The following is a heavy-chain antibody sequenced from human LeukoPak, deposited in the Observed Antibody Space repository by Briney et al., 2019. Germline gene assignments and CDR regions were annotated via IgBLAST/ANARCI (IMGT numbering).Heavy chain of an antibody. D-gene: IGHD2-21*02. J-gene: IGHJ4*02. CDR3: ARSLRYRYGDCLED. V-gene: IGHV3-23*01. CDR2: ISNSGDST. Sequence: GGSPRLSCTASAFXLNNYGISWVRQAPGKGLEWVSTISNSGDSTFYADSVKGRFTISRDSSKNTVSLQMSSLGAEDTAVYYCARSLRYRYGDCLEDWGQGTLVTVSS. CDR1: AFXLNNYG.